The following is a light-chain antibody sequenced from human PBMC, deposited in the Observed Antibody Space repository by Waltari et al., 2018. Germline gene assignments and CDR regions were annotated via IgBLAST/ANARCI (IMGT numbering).Light chain of an antibody. CDR3: QQYGSSPLT. Sequence: ESVLTQSPGTLSLSPGERAPLSCRATQTISSNYLAWYQQKPGQAPRLLIYGASTRATGIPDRFSGSGSGTDFTLTISRLEPEDFAVYYCQQYGSSPLTFGPGTTVDIK. CDR2: GAS. J-gene: IGKJ3*01. V-gene: IGKV3-20*01. CDR1: QTISSNY.